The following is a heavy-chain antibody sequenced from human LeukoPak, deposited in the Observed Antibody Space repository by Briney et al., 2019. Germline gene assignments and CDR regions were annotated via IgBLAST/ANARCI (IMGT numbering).Heavy chain of an antibody. D-gene: IGHD1-1*01. Sequence: VASVNVSCKASGYTFTSYAMHWVRQAPGQRLEWMGWINAGNGNTKYSQKFQGRVTITRDTSASTAYMELSSLRSEDTAVYYCARLEEYYYGMDVWGQGTTVTVSS. V-gene: IGHV1-3*01. J-gene: IGHJ6*02. CDR1: GYTFTSYA. CDR2: INAGNGNT. CDR3: ARLEEYYYGMDV.